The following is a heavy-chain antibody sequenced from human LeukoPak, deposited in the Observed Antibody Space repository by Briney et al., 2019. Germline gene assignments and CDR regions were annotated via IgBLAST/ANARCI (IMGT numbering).Heavy chain of an antibody. D-gene: IGHD2-2*01. CDR3: ARGLCRSTSWFDL. CDR1: VYTFTSYD. CDR2: MNPNSGNT. J-gene: IGHJ2*01. V-gene: IGHV1-8*03. Sequence: ASVKVSCKASVYTFTSYDINWVPQASGRGLEWMGWMNPNSGNTGYAQKYQGRVTITRNTPISTAYMELSSLRSEDTAVYCCARGLCRSTSWFDLWGGGRMVTVSS.